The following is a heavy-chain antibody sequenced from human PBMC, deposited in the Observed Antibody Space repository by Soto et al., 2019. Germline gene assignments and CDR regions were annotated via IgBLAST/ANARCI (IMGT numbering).Heavy chain of an antibody. CDR1: GYTFTSYT. V-gene: IGHV1-3*01. D-gene: IGHD3-10*01. CDR3: ARGGGWVGEASFDS. J-gene: IGHJ4*02. Sequence: QVQLEQSGAEVKKPGASVKVSCKTSGYTFTSYTLHWVRQAPGQGLEWMGWINAGNGREKYSQRFQDRVSLSTDKPPTPPYREWKSPRSEDTGVYFWARGGGWVGEASFDSWGQGTQVTVSS. CDR2: INAGNGRE.